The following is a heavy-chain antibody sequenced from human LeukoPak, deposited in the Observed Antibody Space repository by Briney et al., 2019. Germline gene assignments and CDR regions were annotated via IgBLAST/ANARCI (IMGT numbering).Heavy chain of an antibody. CDR2: ISSSSSTI. Sequence: GGSLRLSCAASGFTFSSYSMNWVRQAPGKGLEWVSYISSSSSTIYYADSVKGRFTISRDNAKNSLYLQMNSLRAEDTAVYYCARDRKIQLWNPDYYYYMDVWGKGTTVTVSS. D-gene: IGHD5-18*01. CDR3: ARDRKIQLWNPDYYYYMDV. V-gene: IGHV3-48*01. CDR1: GFTFSSYS. J-gene: IGHJ6*03.